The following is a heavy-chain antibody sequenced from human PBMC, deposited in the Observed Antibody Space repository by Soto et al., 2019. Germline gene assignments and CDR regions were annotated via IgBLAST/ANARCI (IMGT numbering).Heavy chain of an antibody. CDR1: DDSISSGSYS. V-gene: IGHV4-31*03. D-gene: IGHD3-10*01. CDR2: IFYSGRT. CDR3: ARGLRANRGRDYYGMDV. J-gene: IGHJ6*02. Sequence: QVQLQESGPGLVKPSQTLSLTCTVSDDSISSGSYSWSWIRQHPGEGLEWIGYIFYSGRTYYNPSLKSRLTVSVDTSAKQFSLSLSSVTAADTAVYDCARGLRANRGRDYYGMDVWGQGTTVTVSS.